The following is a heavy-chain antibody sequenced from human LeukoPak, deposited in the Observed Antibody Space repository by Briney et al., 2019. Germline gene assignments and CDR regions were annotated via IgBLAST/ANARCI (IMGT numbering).Heavy chain of an antibody. CDR2: ITSTATHT. V-gene: IGHV3-23*01. CDR3: ATHGIVVVPAAINEDY. J-gene: IGHJ4*02. CDR1: GFTFSGHS. D-gene: IGHD2-2*02. Sequence: GGSLRLSCAASGFTFSGHSMSWVRQAPGKGLEWVSSITSTATHTYYADSVKGRFTISRDNSKNTLYLQMNSLRAEDTAVYYCATHGIVVVPAAINEDYWGQGTLVTVSS.